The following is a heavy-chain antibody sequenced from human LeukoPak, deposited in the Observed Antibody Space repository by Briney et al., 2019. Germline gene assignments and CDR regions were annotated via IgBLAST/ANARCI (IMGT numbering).Heavy chain of an antibody. CDR3: AILQRITMAGPDYWYFDL. CDR2: IYYSGTT. V-gene: IGHV4-59*01. D-gene: IGHD3-10*01. J-gene: IGHJ2*01. CDR1: GDSINSYY. Sequence: SETLSLTCTVSGDSINSYYWSWIRQPPEKGLEWIGYIYYSGTTSYHPSLKGRVTISVDTSKTQFSLMMNSVTAADTAVYYCAILQRITMAGPDYWYFDLWGRGTLVTVSS.